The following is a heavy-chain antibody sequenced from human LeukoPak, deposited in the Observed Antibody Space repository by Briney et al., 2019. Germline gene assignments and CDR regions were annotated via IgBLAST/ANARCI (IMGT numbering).Heavy chain of an antibody. CDR2: ISGSGGST. J-gene: IGHJ4*02. V-gene: IGHV3-23*01. CDR3: AKGTSHSLVRGVLGN. Sequence: GGSLRLSCADTGVPFNSYAMSGVRQATGKGLEWLSIISGSGGSTYYAESVQGRFTVSGDTSMNTLFLQMNSLRGEDTAVYYCAKGTSHSLVRGVLGNWGQGTLVTVSS. CDR1: GVPFNSYA. D-gene: IGHD3-10*01.